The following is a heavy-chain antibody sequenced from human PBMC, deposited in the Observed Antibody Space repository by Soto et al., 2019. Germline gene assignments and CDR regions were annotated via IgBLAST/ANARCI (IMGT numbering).Heavy chain of an antibody. V-gene: IGHV4-39*01. Sequence: QLQLQESGPGLVKPSETLSLTCTVSGGSISSSSYYWGWIRQPPGKGLEWIGSIYYSGSTYYNPSLKSRVTISVDTSKNQFSLKLSSVTAADTAVYYCARIARDDRGYCSGGSCYVDFDYWGQGTLVTVSS. CDR3: ARIARDDRGYCSGGSCYVDFDY. CDR1: GGSISSSSYY. CDR2: IYYSGST. J-gene: IGHJ4*02. D-gene: IGHD2-15*01.